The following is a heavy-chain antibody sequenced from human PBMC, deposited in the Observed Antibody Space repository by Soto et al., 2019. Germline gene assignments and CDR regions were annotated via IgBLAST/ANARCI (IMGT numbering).Heavy chain of an antibody. D-gene: IGHD6-19*01. V-gene: IGHV4-59*01. Sequence: SETLSLTCTVSGGSIGSYYWSWIRQPPGKGLEWIGYIYYSGSTNYNPSLKSRVTISVDTSKNQFSLKLSSVTAADTAVYYCARGHPKKAVAGTIDYWGQGTLVTVSS. CDR1: GGSIGSYY. CDR3: ARGHPKKAVAGTIDY. CDR2: IYYSGST. J-gene: IGHJ4*02.